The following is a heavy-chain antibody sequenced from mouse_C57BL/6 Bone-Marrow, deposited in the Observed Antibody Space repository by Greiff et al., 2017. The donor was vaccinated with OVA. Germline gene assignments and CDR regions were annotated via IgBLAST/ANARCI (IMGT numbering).Heavy chain of an antibody. D-gene: IGHD1-1*01. Sequence: QVQLKQPGAELVKPGASVKLSCKASGYTFTSYWMQWVKQRPGQGLEWIGEIDPSDSYTNYNQKFKGKATLTVDTSSSTAYMQLSSLTSEDSAVYYCARWGGSSADYWGQGTTLTVSS. CDR1: GYTFTSYW. CDR3: ARWGGSSADY. V-gene: IGHV1-50*01. CDR2: IDPSDSYT. J-gene: IGHJ2*01.